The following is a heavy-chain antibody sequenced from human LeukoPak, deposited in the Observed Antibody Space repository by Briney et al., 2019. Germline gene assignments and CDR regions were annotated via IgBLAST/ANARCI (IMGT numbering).Heavy chain of an antibody. CDR3: ARGVTARGFYYYMDV. J-gene: IGHJ6*03. V-gene: IGHV1-2*02. CDR1: GYTFTGYY. D-gene: IGHD2-21*02. Sequence: ASVKVSRKASGYTFTGYYMHWVRQAPGQGLEWMGWINPNSGGTNYAQKFQGRVTMTRDTSISTAYMDLSRLRSDDTAVYYCARGVTARGFYYYMDVWGKGTTVTISS. CDR2: INPNSGGT.